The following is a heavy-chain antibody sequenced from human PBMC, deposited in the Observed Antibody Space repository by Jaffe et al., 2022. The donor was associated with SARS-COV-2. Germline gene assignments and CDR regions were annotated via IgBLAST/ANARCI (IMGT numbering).Heavy chain of an antibody. Sequence: QVQLQESGPGLVKPSETLSLSCTVSGGSISSGFHYWTWIRQPAGKGLEWIGRIYTSGKTNYNPSLKSRATISIDTSRNQFSLKLSSVTAADTAVYFCARAYYDTSAYLDYWGQGTLVTVSS. CDR3: ARAYYDTSAYLDY. CDR1: GGSISSGFHY. V-gene: IGHV4-61*02. CDR2: IYTSGKT. J-gene: IGHJ4*02. D-gene: IGHD3-22*01.